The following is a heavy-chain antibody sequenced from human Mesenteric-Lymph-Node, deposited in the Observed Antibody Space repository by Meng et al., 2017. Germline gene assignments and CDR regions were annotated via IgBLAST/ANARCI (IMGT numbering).Heavy chain of an antibody. CDR2: INAGNGNT. J-gene: IGHJ4*02. CDR1: GGTFSSYA. D-gene: IGHD6-19*01. CDR3: ARMYSSGWGYFDY. V-gene: IGHV1-3*01. Sequence: ASVKVSCKASGGTFSSYAISWVRQAPGQRLEWMGWINAGNGNTKYSQKFQGRVTITRDTSASTAYMELSSLRSEDTAVYYCARMYSSGWGYFDYWGQGTLVTVSS.